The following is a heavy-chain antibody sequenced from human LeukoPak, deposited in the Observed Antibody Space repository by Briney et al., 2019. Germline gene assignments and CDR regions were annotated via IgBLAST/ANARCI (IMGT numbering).Heavy chain of an antibody. CDR3: ARAGGYSGYASN. CDR1: GGSLSGYY. J-gene: IGHJ4*02. Sequence: MSSETLSLTCTVSGGSLSGYYWTWIRQPPGKGLEWIGYIYYSGSTYYNPSLKSRVTISVDTSKNQFSLKLSSVGAADTAVYYCARAGGYSGYASNWGQGTLVTVSS. CDR2: IYYSGST. V-gene: IGHV4-59*01. D-gene: IGHD5-12*01.